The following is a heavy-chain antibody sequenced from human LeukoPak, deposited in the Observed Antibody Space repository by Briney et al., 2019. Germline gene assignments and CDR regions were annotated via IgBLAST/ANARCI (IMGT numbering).Heavy chain of an antibody. Sequence: ASVKVSCKASGYTXTSYYMHRVRQAPGQGLEWMGIINPNTGSTDYAQKFQGRVTMTRDTSTSTVYMELSSLRSEDTAVYYCARLVSGWNWFDPWGQGTLVTVSS. V-gene: IGHV1-46*01. CDR3: ARLVSGWNWFDP. CDR1: GYTXTSYY. CDR2: INPNTGST. J-gene: IGHJ5*02. D-gene: IGHD6-19*01.